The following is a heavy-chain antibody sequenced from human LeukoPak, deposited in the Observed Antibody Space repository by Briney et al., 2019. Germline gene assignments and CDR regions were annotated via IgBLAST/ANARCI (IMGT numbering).Heavy chain of an antibody. CDR3: ARERPDYGGNRYFDY. CDR1: GYTFTGYY. Sequence: ASVKVSCKASGYTFTGYYMHWVRQAPGQGLEWMGWINPNSGGTNYAQKFQGRVTMTRDTSISTAYMELSRLRSDDTAVYYCARERPDYGGNRYFDYGAREPWSPSPQ. CDR2: INPNSGGT. J-gene: IGHJ4*02. D-gene: IGHD4-23*01. V-gene: IGHV1-2*02.